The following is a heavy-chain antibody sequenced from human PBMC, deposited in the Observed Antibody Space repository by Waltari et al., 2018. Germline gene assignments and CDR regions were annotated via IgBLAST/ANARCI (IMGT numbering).Heavy chain of an antibody. V-gene: IGHV4-34*01. D-gene: IGHD3-10*01. CDR1: GGSFSGYY. CDR2: TNHSGST. J-gene: IGHJ4*02. CDR3: ARDSRITMVRGVPRPFDY. Sequence: QVQLQQWGAGLLKPSETLSLTCAVYGGSFSGYYWSWIRQPPGKGLEWIGETNHSGSTNYNPSLKGRVPISVDTSKNQFSLKLSSVTAADTAVYYCARDSRITMVRGVPRPFDYWGQGTLVTVSS.